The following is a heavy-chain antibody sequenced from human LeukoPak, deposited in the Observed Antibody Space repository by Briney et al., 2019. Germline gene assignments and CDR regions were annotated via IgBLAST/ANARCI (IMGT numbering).Heavy chain of an antibody. CDR2: INPNSGGP. V-gene: IGHV1-2*02. Sequence: ASVKVSCKASGYTFTGYYMHWVRQAPGQGLEWMGWINPNSGGPNYAQKFQGRVTMTRDTSISTAYMELSRLRSDDTAVYYCARVRDIVVVPAALDYYYGMDVWGQGTTVTVSS. CDR3: ARVRDIVVVPAALDYYYGMDV. D-gene: IGHD2-2*01. J-gene: IGHJ6*02. CDR1: GYTFTGYY.